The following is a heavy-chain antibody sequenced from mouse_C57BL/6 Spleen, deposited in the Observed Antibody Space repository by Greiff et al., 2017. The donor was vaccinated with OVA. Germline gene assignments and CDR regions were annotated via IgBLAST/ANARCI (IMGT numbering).Heavy chain of an antibody. Sequence: EVQVVESGEGLVKPGGSLKLSCAASGFTFSSYAMSWVRQTPEKRLEWVAYISSGGDYIYYADTVKGRFTISRDNARNTLYLQMSSLKSEDTAMYYCTRGDDYDVGYFDVWGTGTTVTVSS. V-gene: IGHV5-9-1*02. J-gene: IGHJ1*03. CDR3: TRGDDYDVGYFDV. CDR2: ISSGGDYI. CDR1: GFTFSSYA. D-gene: IGHD2-4*01.